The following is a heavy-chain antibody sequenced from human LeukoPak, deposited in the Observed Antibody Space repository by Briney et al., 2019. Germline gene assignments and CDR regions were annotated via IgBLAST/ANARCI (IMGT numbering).Heavy chain of an antibody. Sequence: PGGSLRLSCAASGFTFDDYAMHWVRQAPGKGLEWVSGISWNSGSIGYADSAKGRFTISRDNAKNSLYLQMNSLRAEDTALYYCAKLGSEVTYYYDSSGYSYYDYWGQGTLVTVSS. CDR3: AKLGSEVTYYYDSSGYSYYDY. J-gene: IGHJ4*02. CDR1: GFTFDDYA. D-gene: IGHD3-22*01. CDR2: ISWNSGSI. V-gene: IGHV3-9*01.